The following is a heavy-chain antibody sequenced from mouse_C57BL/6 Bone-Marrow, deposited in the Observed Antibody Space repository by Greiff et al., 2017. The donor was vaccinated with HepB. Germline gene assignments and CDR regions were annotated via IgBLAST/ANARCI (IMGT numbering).Heavy chain of an antibody. CDR2: INPSTGGT. CDR1: GYSFTGYY. CDR3: ASGSNYAYWYFDV. D-gene: IGHD2-5*01. V-gene: IGHV1-42*01. Sequence: VQLQQSGPELVKPGASVKISCKASGYSFTGYYMNWVKQSPEKSLESIGEINPSTGGTTYNQKFKAKATLTVDKSSSTAYMQLKSLTSEDSAVYYCASGSNYAYWYFDVWGTGTTVTVSS. J-gene: IGHJ1*03.